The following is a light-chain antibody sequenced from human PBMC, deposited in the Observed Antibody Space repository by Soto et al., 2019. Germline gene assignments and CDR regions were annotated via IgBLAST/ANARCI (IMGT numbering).Light chain of an antibody. J-gene: IGKJ5*01. V-gene: IGKV1-39*01. CDR3: QQSYRTLPIT. Sequence: DIKMTQSPSSLSASVGDRVTITCRASQSISSYLNWYQQKPGKAPKLLIYAASSLQSGVPSRFSGSGSGTDFTLTISSLQPEDFATYYCQQSYRTLPITFGQGTRLEIK. CDR2: AAS. CDR1: QSISSY.